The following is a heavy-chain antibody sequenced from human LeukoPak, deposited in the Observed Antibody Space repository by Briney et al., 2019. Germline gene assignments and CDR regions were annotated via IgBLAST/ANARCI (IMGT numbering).Heavy chain of an antibody. CDR2: IKSNSEGGTA. V-gene: IGHV3-15*01. D-gene: IGHD2-21*02. J-gene: IGHJ4*02. CDR1: GFPFSSYW. Sequence: GGSLRLSCVASGFPFSSYWMTWVRQAPGKGLEWVGRIKSNSEGGTADYAAPVEGRFTISRHDSESTMYLQMNSLKTEDTAVYYCTTDRDALRYWGRGTPVTVSS. CDR3: TTDRDALRY.